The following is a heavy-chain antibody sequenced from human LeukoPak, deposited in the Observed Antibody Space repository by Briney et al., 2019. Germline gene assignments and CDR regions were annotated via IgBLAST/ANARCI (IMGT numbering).Heavy chain of an antibody. CDR2: IRSKANGYTT. D-gene: IGHD2-15*01. V-gene: IGHV3-73*01. CDR3: TRLAGGDAFDI. Sequence: GGSLKLSCAASGFTFSGSAMHWVRQAPGKGLEWVGRIRSKANGYTTAYGASVKGRFTISRDDLKRTTYVQMKSLKIEDTAVYYCTRLAGGDAFDIWGPGTMVTVSS. CDR1: GFTFSGSA. J-gene: IGHJ3*02.